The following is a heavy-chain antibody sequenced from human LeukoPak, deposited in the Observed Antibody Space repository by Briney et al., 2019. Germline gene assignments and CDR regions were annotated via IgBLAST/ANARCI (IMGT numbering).Heavy chain of an antibody. Sequence: SETLSLTCAVYGGSFSGYYWSWIRQPPGKGLEWIGEINHSGSTNYNPSLKSRVTISVETSKNQFSLKLSSVTAADTAVYYCASGLDYGDYVFHYWGQGTLVTVSS. V-gene: IGHV4-34*01. J-gene: IGHJ4*02. CDR2: INHSGST. CDR3: ASGLDYGDYVFHY. CDR1: GGSFSGYY. D-gene: IGHD4-17*01.